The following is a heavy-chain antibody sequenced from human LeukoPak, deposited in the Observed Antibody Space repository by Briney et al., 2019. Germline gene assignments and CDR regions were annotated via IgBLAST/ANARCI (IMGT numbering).Heavy chain of an antibody. CDR2: IIYDGYYK. CDR3: AREQPPGVYFDY. CDR1: GFSFNNYG. Sequence: GGSLRLSCAASGFSFNNYGMHWVRQAPGKGLEWVALIIYDGYYKYYADSVKGRFTISRDDSKNTLYLQMNSLRADHTAGYYCAREQPPGVYFDYWGQGTLVTVSS. V-gene: IGHV3-30*03. D-gene: IGHD3-10*01. J-gene: IGHJ4*02.